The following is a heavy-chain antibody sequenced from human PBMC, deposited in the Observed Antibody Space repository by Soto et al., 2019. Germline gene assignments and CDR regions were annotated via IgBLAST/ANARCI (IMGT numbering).Heavy chain of an antibody. Sequence: PGGSLRLSCAASGFISTSYAIHWVRQAPGKGLEWVAGIGFDGSNNYYTDSVTGRFTISRDNSRNTLYLQMNGLRAEDTAMYYCWRDAKSVETTGGFDYWGQGTVVTVSS. CDR2: IGFDGSNN. CDR1: GFISTSYA. V-gene: IGHV3-33*01. CDR3: WRDAKSVETTGGFDY. J-gene: IGHJ4*02. D-gene: IGHD1-26*01.